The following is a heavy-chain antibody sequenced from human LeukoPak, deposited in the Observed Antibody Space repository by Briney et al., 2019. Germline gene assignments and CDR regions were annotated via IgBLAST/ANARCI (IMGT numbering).Heavy chain of an antibody. CDR3: ARGGQGAVDY. D-gene: IGHD3-16*01. V-gene: IGHV3-74*01. J-gene: IGHJ4*02. CDR1: GFTFSSNW. CDR2: VNNDGRTT. Sequence: GGSLRLSCAASGFTFSSNWMHWVRRAPGKGLVWVSFVNNDGRTTAYADSVKGRFTISRDNAKNTLYLQMNSLGAEDTAVYYCARGGQGAVDYWGPGTLVTVSS.